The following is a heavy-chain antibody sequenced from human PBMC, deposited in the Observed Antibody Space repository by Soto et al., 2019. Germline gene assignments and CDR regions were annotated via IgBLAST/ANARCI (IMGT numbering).Heavy chain of an antibody. CDR1: GGSISSSSYY. CDR2: IYYSGST. Sequence: SETLSLTCTVSGGSISSSSYYWGWIRQPPGKGLEWIGSIYYSGSTYYNPSLKSRVTISVDTSKNQFSLKLSSVTAADTAVYYCASVVNSGYGGGVWGKGTTVTVSS. J-gene: IGHJ6*04. D-gene: IGHD5-12*01. V-gene: IGHV4-39*01. CDR3: ASVVNSGYGGGV.